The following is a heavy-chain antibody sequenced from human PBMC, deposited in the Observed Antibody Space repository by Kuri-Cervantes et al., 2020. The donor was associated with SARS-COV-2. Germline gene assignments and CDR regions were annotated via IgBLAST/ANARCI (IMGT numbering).Heavy chain of an antibody. CDR1: GFSLSNARMG. CDR3: AHRPPMYSSSYFEY. Sequence: SGPTLVNPTETLTLTCTVSGFSLSNARMGVSWIRQPPGRALEWLALIYWDDDKRYSPSLKSRLTITKDNSKNQVVLTMTNMEPVDTATYYCAHRPPMYSSSYFEYWGQGTLVTVSS. J-gene: IGHJ4*02. CDR2: IYWDDDK. D-gene: IGHD6-13*01. V-gene: IGHV2-5*02.